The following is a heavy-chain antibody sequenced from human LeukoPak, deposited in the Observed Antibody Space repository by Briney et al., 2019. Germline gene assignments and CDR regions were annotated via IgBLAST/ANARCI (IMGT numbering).Heavy chain of an antibody. J-gene: IGHJ4*02. CDR3: ATGRGTPLGF. D-gene: IGHD1-26*01. CDR2: INTDGSST. Sequence: PGGSLRLSCAASGFTFSSYWMHWVRQAPGKGLVWVSRINTDGSSTNYADSVKGRFTVSRDNAKNTLYLQMNSLRAEDTAVYYCATGRGTPLGFWRQGALVTVSS. CDR1: GFTFSSYW. V-gene: IGHV3-74*01.